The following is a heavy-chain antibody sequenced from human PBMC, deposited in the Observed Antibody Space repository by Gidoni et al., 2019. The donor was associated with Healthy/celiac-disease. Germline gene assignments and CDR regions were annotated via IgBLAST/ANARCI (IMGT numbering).Heavy chain of an antibody. V-gene: IGHV1-69*06. D-gene: IGHD5-12*01. CDR1: GGTFSSYA. CDR2: IIPIFVTA. J-gene: IGHJ4*02. CDR3: ARADQVATIGAFDY. Sequence: QVQLVQSGAEVKKPGSSVKVSCKASGGTFSSYAISWVRQAPGQGLEWMGGIIPIFVTANYAQQFRGRVTITADKSTSTAYMELSSLRSEDTAVYYCARADQVATIGAFDYWGQGTLVTVSS.